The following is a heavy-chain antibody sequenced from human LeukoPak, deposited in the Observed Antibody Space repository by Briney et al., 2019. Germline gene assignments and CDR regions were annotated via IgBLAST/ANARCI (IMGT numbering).Heavy chain of an antibody. CDR3: VKNSGWYCLDY. CDR1: GFSFSNYW. CDR2: INGDGSHS. Sequence: GGSLRLSCAASGFSFSNYWMTWVPQAPGKGLERVADINGDGSHSYCVDSVKGRFTLSRDNAKNSLFLQMNSLRAEDTAVYYCVKNSGWYCLDYWGQGTLVTVSS. V-gene: IGHV3-7*03. D-gene: IGHD6-13*01. J-gene: IGHJ4*02.